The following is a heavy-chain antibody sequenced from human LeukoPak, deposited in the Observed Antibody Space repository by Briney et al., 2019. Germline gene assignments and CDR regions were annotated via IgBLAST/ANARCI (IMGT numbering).Heavy chain of an antibody. J-gene: IGHJ4*02. D-gene: IGHD3-10*01. CDR1: GFTFNEYA. CDR3: TKDKGIINGFYYFDS. V-gene: IGHV3-9*01. CDR2: ISWNSDSI. Sequence: GGSLRLSCAASGFTFNEYAMHWVRQAPGKGLEWVSSISWNSDSIAYADSVRGRFTISRDNAKTSLYLQMNSLRPGDTALYYCTKDKGIINGFYYFDSWGQGTLVAVSS.